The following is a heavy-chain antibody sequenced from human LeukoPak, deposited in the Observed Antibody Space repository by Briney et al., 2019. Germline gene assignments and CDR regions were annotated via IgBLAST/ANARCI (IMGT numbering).Heavy chain of an antibody. J-gene: IGHJ4*02. V-gene: IGHV3-23*01. CDR1: GLTSSSYA. D-gene: IGHD2/OR15-2a*01. CDR3: TTLGMLVLYYFNS. CDR2: ISGSGGRT. Sequence: PGGSLRLSCAASGLTSSSYAMSWVRQTPGKGLEWVSAISGSGGRTYYADSVKGRFTISRDSSKNTLYLQMNSLRAEDTALYFCTTLGMLVLYYFNSWGQGTLVTVSS.